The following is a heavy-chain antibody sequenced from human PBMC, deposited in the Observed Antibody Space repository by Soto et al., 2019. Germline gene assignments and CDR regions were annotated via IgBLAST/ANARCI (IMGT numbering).Heavy chain of an antibody. CDR3: ARGRGGVIVVVVAATQATTDCMDV. D-gene: IGHD2-15*01. J-gene: IGHJ6*03. V-gene: IGHV1-8*01. CDR1: GYTFTSYD. CDR2: MNPNSGNT. Sequence: ASVKVSCKASGYTFTSYDINWVRQATGQGLEWMGWMNPNSGNTGYAQKFQGRVTMTRNTSISTAYMELSSLRSEDTAVYYCARGRGGVIVVVVAATQATTDCMDVWGKGTTVTVSS.